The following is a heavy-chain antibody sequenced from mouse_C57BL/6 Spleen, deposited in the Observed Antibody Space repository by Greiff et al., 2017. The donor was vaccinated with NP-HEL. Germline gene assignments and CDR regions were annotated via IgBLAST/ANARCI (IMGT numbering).Heavy chain of an antibody. D-gene: IGHD1-1*01. V-gene: IGHV7-3*01. CDR2: IRNKANGYTT. Sequence: EVQRVESGGGLVQPGGSLSLSCAASGFTFTDYYMSWVRQPPGKALEWLGFIRNKANGYTTEYSASVKGRFTISRDNSQSILYLQMNALRAEDSATYYCARAYYYGSSPFAYWGQGTLVTVSA. CDR3: ARAYYYGSSPFAY. CDR1: GFTFTDYY. J-gene: IGHJ3*01.